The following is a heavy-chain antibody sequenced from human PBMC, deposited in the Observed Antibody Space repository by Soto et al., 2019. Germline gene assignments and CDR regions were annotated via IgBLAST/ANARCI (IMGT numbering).Heavy chain of an antibody. D-gene: IGHD6-25*01. J-gene: IGHJ3*01. CDR3: ARDLIAATAF. Sequence: PGGSLRLSCAASGFSFGSYSMNWVRQAPGKGLEWVSSISSSSSYIYYADSVKGRFTISRDNAKNSLYLQMNSLRAEDTAVYYCARDLIAATAFWGQGTMVTVSS. CDR2: ISSSSSYI. CDR1: GFSFGSYS. V-gene: IGHV3-21*01.